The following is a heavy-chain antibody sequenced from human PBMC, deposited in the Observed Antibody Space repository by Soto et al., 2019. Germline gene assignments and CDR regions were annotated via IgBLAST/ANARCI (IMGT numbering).Heavy chain of an antibody. CDR1: GYTFSGYY. Sequence: ASVKVSCKASGYTFSGYYTHWVRQAPGQGLEWMGWINSNTGGTNYAQKFQGKVTMTRDRSISTAYMEVNSLRSDDTAVYFCARRGYHMVYYFDYWRQGTLVSVSS. CDR2: INSNTGGT. V-gene: IGHV1-2*02. CDR3: ARRGYHMVYYFDY. D-gene: IGHD5-12*01. J-gene: IGHJ4*02.